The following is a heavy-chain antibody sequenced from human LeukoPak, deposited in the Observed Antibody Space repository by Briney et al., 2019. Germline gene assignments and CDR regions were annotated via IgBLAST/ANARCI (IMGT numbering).Heavy chain of an antibody. CDR3: ARDPDEEAVQAFDI. CDR2: IFTSMST. CDR1: GVSISSYY. D-gene: IGHD4-17*01. Sequence: SETLSLACTVSGVSISSYYWSWIRQPAGKGLEWIGRIFTSMSTNDNPSLKSRVTMSVDTSKNQFSLKLSSVTAADTAVYYCARDPDEEAVQAFDIWGQGTMVTVSS. V-gene: IGHV4-4*07. J-gene: IGHJ3*02.